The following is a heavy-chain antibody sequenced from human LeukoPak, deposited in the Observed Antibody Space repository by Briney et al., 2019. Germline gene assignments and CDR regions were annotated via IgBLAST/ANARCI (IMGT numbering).Heavy chain of an antibody. V-gene: IGHV4-59*08. Sequence: SETLSLTCTVSGGSISSYYWSWIRQPPGKGLEWIGYIYYSGSANYNPSLKSRVTISVDTSKNQFSLKLSSVTAADTAVYYCAGGTVTTSMKAFDIWGQGTMVTVSS. J-gene: IGHJ3*02. CDR3: AGGTVTTSMKAFDI. CDR1: GGSISSYY. CDR2: IYYSGSA. D-gene: IGHD4-17*01.